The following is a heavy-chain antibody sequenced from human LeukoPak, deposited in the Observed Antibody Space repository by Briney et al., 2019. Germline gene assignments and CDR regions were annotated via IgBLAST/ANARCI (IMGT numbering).Heavy chain of an antibody. CDR1: GFTFSNYY. J-gene: IGHJ3*02. D-gene: IGHD3-16*01. CDR2: IDQSGGRN. CDR3: ARDVEGGTFDI. Sequence: PGGSLRLSCAASGFTFSNYYMSWLRQAPGKGLEWVANIDQSGGRNNYVDSVKGRFTISRDNAKNSLFLEMSSLRADDTAVYFCARDVEGGTFDIWGQGTTVTVSS. V-gene: IGHV3-7*05.